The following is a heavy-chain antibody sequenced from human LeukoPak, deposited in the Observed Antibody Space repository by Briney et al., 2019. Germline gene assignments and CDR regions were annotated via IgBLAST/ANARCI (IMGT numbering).Heavy chain of an antibody. CDR1: GFTFSSYG. V-gene: IGHV3-23*01. CDR3: AKDRIDSGSYYYIDD. Sequence: GGSLRLSCAASGFTFSSYGMHWVRQAPGKGLEWVSGISGSAGYTYYAVSVKGRFTISRDNSRNTLFLQMNSPRVEDTAVYYCAKDRIDSGSYYYIDDWGQGTLVTVSS. J-gene: IGHJ4*02. CDR2: ISGSAGYT. D-gene: IGHD3-10*01.